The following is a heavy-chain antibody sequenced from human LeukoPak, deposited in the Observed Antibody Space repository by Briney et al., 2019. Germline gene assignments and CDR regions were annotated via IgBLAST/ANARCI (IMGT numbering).Heavy chain of an antibody. CDR1: GGPISSSSYY. Sequence: AETLPLTCTVSGGPISSSSYYWGWIRQPPGKGLEWFWCIYYSGSTYYNPSLKSQLTIPLQQSTNQFSLQLSSVTAADTAMYYCARQSGDGDYFDYWGQGTLVTVSS. J-gene: IGHJ4*02. CDR2: IYYSGST. CDR3: ARQSGDGDYFDY. D-gene: IGHD3-10*01. V-gene: IGHV4-39*01.